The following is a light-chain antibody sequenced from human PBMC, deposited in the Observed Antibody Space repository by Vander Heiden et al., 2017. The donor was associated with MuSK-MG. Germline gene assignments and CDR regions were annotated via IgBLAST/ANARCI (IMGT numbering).Light chain of an antibody. CDR1: QSVSSSY. V-gene: IGKV3-20*01. J-gene: IGKJ1*01. CDR2: GAS. CDR3: QQYGSSWT. Sequence: EIVLTQSPGSLSLSPGDRATLPCRASQSVSSSYLAWYQQKPGRAPRLLSYGASSRATGIPDRFSGSGSGTDFTLTISRLEPEDFAVYYCQQYGSSWTFGQGTKVEIK.